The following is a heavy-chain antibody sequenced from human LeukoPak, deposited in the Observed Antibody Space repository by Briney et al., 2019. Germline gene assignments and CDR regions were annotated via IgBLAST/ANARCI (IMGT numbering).Heavy chain of an antibody. J-gene: IGHJ4*02. CDR2: IYYSGST. D-gene: IGHD1-26*01. CDR3: AGNHRKWELRSCDY. Sequence: SETLSLTCTVSGGSISSSSYSWGWIRQPPGKGLEWIGSIYYSGSTYYNPSLKSRVTISVDTSKNQFSLKLSSVTAADTAVYYCAGNHRKWELRSCDYWGQGTLVTVSS. V-gene: IGHV4-39*01. CDR1: GGSISSSSYS.